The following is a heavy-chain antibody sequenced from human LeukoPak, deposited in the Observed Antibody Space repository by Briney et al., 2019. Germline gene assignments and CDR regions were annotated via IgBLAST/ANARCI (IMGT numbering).Heavy chain of an antibody. V-gene: IGHV3-30*12. CDR3: TRDGDTVLTRGYYYYMDV. Sequence: TGGSLRLSCAASGLSFSSYGMHWVRQAPGKGLEWVAFIQYDGSNKFYADSVKGRFTISRDNAKNSLYLQMNSLRAEDTAVYYCTRDGDTVLTRGYYYYMDVWGKGTTVTVSS. CDR2: IQYDGSNK. D-gene: IGHD3-10*01. CDR1: GLSFSSYG. J-gene: IGHJ6*03.